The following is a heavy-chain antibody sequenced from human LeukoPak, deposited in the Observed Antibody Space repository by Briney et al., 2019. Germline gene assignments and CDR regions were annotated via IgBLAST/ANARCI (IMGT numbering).Heavy chain of an antibody. CDR2: MNPNSGNT. V-gene: IGHV1-8*01. Sequence: GASVKVSCKASGYTFTSYDINWVRQATGQGLEWMGWMNPNSGNTGYAQKFQGRVTMTTDTSTSTAYMELRSLRSDDTAVYYCARGLVPADYYYYYMDVWGKGTTVTVSS. D-gene: IGHD2-2*01. CDR1: GYTFTSYD. J-gene: IGHJ6*03. CDR3: ARGLVPADYYYYYMDV.